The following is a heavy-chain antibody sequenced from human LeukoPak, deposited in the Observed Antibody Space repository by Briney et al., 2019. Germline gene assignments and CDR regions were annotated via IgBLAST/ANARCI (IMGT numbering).Heavy chain of an antibody. V-gene: IGHV3-48*03. CDR1: GFTFCSYE. J-gene: IGHJ6*04. CDR3: AELGITMSGGV. D-gene: IGHD3-10*02. CDR2: ISSSSRTI. Sequence: GGSLRLSCAASGFTFCSYEMNWVRQAPGKGLEWVSYISSSSRTIYYADSVRGRFTISRDNAKNSLYLQMNSLRAEDTAVYYCAELGITMSGGVWGKGTTVTISS.